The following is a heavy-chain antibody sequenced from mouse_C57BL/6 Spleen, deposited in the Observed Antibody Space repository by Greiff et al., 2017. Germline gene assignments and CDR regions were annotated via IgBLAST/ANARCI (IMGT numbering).Heavy chain of an antibody. CDR2: IDPEDGDT. Sequence: EVMLVESGAELVRPGASVKLSCTASGFNIKDYYMHWVKQRPEQGLEWIGRIDPEDGDTEYAPKFQGKATMTADTSSNTAYLQLSSLTSEDTAVYYCTTDYGSSSGYAMDYWGQGTSVTVSS. CDR1: GFNIKDYY. V-gene: IGHV14-1*01. J-gene: IGHJ4*01. D-gene: IGHD1-1*01. CDR3: TTDYGSSSGYAMDY.